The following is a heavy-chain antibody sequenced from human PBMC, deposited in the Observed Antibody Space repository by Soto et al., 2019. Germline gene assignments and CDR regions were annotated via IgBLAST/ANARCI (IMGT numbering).Heavy chain of an antibody. Sequence: QLVESGGGVVTPGASLRLSCAASGFTFSTFGMHWVRQTPGKGLEWVAVISYDGNNKVYADSGKGRFTISRDNFKNIVDLVMNIPQVHDTAVYYCAKDLHSYGDYYYYCYGLDVWGQGATVSVSS. D-gene: IGHD4-17*01. CDR2: ISYDGNNK. J-gene: IGHJ6*02. CDR1: GFTFSTFG. CDR3: AKDLHSYGDYYYYCYGLDV. V-gene: IGHV3-30*18.